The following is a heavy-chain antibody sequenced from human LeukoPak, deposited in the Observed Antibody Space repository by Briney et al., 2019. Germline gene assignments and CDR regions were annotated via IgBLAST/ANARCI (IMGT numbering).Heavy chain of an antibody. D-gene: IGHD2-15*01. Sequence: SETLSLTCAVSGGSISSGSYYWSWIRQPAGKGLEWIGRIYTSGSTNYNPSLKSRVTISVDTSKNQFSLKLSSVTAADTAVYYCARSQGSGGSFSGWFDPWGQGTLVTVSS. CDR2: IYTSGST. V-gene: IGHV4-61*02. J-gene: IGHJ5*02. CDR1: GGSISSGSYY. CDR3: ARSQGSGGSFSGWFDP.